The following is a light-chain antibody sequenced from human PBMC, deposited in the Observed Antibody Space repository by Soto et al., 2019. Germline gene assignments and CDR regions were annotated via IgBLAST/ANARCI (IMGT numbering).Light chain of an antibody. Sequence: DIQMTQSPSSLSASVGDRVTITCRASQGISNHLAWYQQQPGKVPKLLIYVASTLQSGVPSRFSGSGSGTDFTLTISSLQPEDFATYYFQKYNSAPWTFGQGTKVEIK. CDR2: VAS. J-gene: IGKJ1*01. CDR3: QKYNSAPWT. V-gene: IGKV1-27*01. CDR1: QGISNH.